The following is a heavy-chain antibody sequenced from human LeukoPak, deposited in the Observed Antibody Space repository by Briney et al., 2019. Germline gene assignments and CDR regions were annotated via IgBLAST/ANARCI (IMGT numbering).Heavy chain of an antibody. D-gene: IGHD5-24*01. CDR3: VKSAGKDGYRDVFDI. J-gene: IGHJ3*02. CDR2: ITKSGDQT. Sequence: GESLKISCKGSGYSFTSYWIGWVRQAPGKGLEWVSTITKSGDQTHYADSVRGLFTISRDIFKNTLYLQMNSLRAEDTAVYHCVKSAGKDGYRDVFDIWGQGTVVTVSS. CDR1: GYSFTSYW. V-gene: IGHV3-23*01.